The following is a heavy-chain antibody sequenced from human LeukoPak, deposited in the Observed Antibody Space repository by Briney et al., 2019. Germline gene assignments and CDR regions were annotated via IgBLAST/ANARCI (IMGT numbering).Heavy chain of an antibody. Sequence: PSETLSLTCTVSGGSISSHYWSWIRQPPGKGLEWIGYIYYSGSTNYNPSLKSRVSISVDTSKNQFSLKLSSVTAADTAVYYCASWPAAADWGDDNWLDPWGQGTLVTVSS. D-gene: IGHD6-13*01. CDR1: GGSISSHY. CDR2: IYYSGST. CDR3: ASWPAAADWGDDNWLDP. J-gene: IGHJ5*02. V-gene: IGHV4-59*11.